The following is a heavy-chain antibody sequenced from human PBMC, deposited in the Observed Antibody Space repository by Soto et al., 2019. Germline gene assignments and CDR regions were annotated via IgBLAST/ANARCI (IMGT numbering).Heavy chain of an antibody. V-gene: IGHV4-31*03. CDR1: GGSISSGGYY. D-gene: IGHD3-10*01. CDR2: IYYSGST. CDR3: ARITMVRGGGWFDP. Sequence: RSLTCTVSGGSISSGGYYWSWIRQHPGKGLEWIGYIYYSGSTYYNPSLKSRVTISVDTSKNQFSLKLSSVTAADTAVYYCARITMVRGGGWFDPWGQGTLVTVSS. J-gene: IGHJ5*02.